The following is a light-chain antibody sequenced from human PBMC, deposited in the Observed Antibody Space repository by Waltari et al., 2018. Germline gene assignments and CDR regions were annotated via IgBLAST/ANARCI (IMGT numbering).Light chain of an antibody. CDR1: SNDVGVYDC. J-gene: IGLJ3*02. CDR3: ASKTNNAAVL. V-gene: IGLV2-14*03. CDR2: DVH. Sequence: QSALTQPASVSGSPGQSSTISCTGTSNDVGVYDCVSCYKHHPGKVPQLLIYDVHNRPSGASDRFSGSKSGNTASLTISGLQAGDEADYYCASKTNNAAVLFGGGTKVTVL.